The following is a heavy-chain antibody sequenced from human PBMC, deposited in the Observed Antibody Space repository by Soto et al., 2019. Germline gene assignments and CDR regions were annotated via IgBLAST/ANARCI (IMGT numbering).Heavy chain of an antibody. CDR2: ISGSGGST. J-gene: IGHJ3*02. D-gene: IGHD6-19*01. CDR3: AKVASKSLVVAGTYDAFDI. CDR1: GFTFSSYA. V-gene: IGHV3-23*01. Sequence: GGSLRLSCAASGFTFSSYAMSWVRQAPGKGLEWVSAISGSGGSTYYADSVKGRFTISRDNSKNTLYLQMNSLRAEDTAVYYCAKVASKSLVVAGTYDAFDIWGQGTMVTVSS.